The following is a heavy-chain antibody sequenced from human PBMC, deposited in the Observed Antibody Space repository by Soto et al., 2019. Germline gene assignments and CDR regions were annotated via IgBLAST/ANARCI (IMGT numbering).Heavy chain of an antibody. CDR3: ARELAAAGSFDY. CDR2: ISTSGSTI. CDR1: GFTFSRYE. Sequence: EVQLVESGGDLVQPGGSLRLSCAASGFTFSRYEMNWVRQAPGKGLEWISYISTSGSTIYYADSVKGRFTISRDNAKNSLYLQMNSLRAEDTAVYYCARELAAAGSFDYWGLGTLVTVSS. D-gene: IGHD6-13*01. J-gene: IGHJ4*02. V-gene: IGHV3-48*03.